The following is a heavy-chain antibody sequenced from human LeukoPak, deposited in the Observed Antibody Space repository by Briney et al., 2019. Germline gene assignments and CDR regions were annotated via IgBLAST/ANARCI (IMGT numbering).Heavy chain of an antibody. J-gene: IGHJ4*02. CDR2: INHSGST. V-gene: IGHV4-34*01. CDR1: GGSFSGYY. CDR3: ARDFSPIAVAGSY. Sequence: SETLSLTCAVYGGSFSGYYWSWIRQPPGKGLEWIGEINHSGSTNYNPSLKSRVTISVDTSKNQFSLKLSSVTAADTAVYYCARDFSPIAVAGSYWGQGTLVTVSS. D-gene: IGHD6-19*01.